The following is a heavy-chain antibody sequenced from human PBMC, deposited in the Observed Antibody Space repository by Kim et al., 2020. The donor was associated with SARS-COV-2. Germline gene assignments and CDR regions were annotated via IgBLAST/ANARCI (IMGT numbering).Heavy chain of an antibody. CDR1: GYTFTSYG. J-gene: IGHJ6*02. CDR3: ARDEIYYTPGWQGFYGMDV. V-gene: IGHV1-18*04. CDR2: ISAYNGNT. D-gene: IGHD1-26*01. Sequence: ASVKVSCKASGYTFTSYGISWVRQAPGQGLEWMGWISAYNGNTNYAQKLQGRVTMTTDTSTSTAYMELRSLRSDDTAVYYCARDEIYYTPGWQGFYGMDVWGQGTTVTVSS.